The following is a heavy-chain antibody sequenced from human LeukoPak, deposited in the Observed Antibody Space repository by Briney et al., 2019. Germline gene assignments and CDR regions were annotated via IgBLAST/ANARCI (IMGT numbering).Heavy chain of an antibody. CDR1: GFTFNDYG. CDR3: AVAGIVGFDY. D-gene: IGHD6-19*01. Sequence: GGSLRLSCAASGFTFNDYGMGWVRQAPGKGLEWVANIKQDGTEKYYVGSVMGRFTISRDNAKNSLYLQMNSLRAEDTAVYYCAVAGIVGFDYWGQGTLVTVSS. V-gene: IGHV3-7*01. J-gene: IGHJ4*02. CDR2: IKQDGTEK.